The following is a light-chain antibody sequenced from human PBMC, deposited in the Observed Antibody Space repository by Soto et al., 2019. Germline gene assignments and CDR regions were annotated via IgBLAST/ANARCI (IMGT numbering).Light chain of an antibody. CDR1: QDISNY. CDR2: DAS. J-gene: IGKJ4*01. Sequence: DIQMTQSPSSLSASVGDRVTITCQASQDISNYLDWYQQKPGKAPNLLISDASNLETGVPSRFIGSGSGTDFSFTISSLQTEDIATYYCLQYDNVLLTFGGGARVEIK. V-gene: IGKV1-33*01. CDR3: LQYDNVLLT.